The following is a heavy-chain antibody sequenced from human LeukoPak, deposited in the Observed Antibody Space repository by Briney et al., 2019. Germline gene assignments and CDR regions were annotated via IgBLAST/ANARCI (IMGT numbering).Heavy chain of an antibody. CDR1: GFTFSSHS. CDR2: ISSSSSNI. D-gene: IGHD3-10*01. J-gene: IGHJ2*01. Sequence: PGGSLRLSCAASGFTFSSHSMDWVRQAPGKGLEWVSSISSSSSNIYYADSVKGRFTISRDNAKNSLYLQMNSLRDEDTAVYYCARDYYASGTYKTNWYFDLWGHGTLVTVSS. CDR3: ARDYYASGTYKTNWYFDL. V-gene: IGHV3-48*02.